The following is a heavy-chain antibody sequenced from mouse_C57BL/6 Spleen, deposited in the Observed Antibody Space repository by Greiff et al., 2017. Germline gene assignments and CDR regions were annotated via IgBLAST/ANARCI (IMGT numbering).Heavy chain of an antibody. Sequence: EVMLVESGGGLVQPGGSMKLSCVASGFTFSNYWMNWVRQSPEKGLEWVAQIRLKSDNYATHYAASVKGRLTISRDDSKSSVYLQMNNLRAEDTGMYYCTGLPQGFADWGHGTLVTVSA. CDR1: GFTFSNYW. V-gene: IGHV6-3*01. D-gene: IGHD5-5*01. CDR2: IRLKSDNYAT. CDR3: TGLPQGFAD. J-gene: IGHJ3*01.